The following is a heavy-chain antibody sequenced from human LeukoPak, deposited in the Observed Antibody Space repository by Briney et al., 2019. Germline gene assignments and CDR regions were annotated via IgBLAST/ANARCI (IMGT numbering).Heavy chain of an antibody. D-gene: IGHD4-17*01. Sequence: SETLSLTCTVSGGSISSYYWSWIRQPPGKGLEWIGYIYYSGSTNYNPSHKSRVTISVDTSKNQFSLKLSSVTAADTAVYYCAREGTTENAFDIWGQGTMVTVSS. V-gene: IGHV4-59*01. CDR1: GGSISSYY. CDR2: IYYSGST. J-gene: IGHJ3*02. CDR3: AREGTTENAFDI.